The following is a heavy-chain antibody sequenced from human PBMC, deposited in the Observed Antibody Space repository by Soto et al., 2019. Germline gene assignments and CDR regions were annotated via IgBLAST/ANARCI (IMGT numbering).Heavy chain of an antibody. CDR1: RYTFTSYG. J-gene: IGHJ6*03. CDR3: ARDGIFGVVITDYYYYMDV. Sequence: ASVKVSCKASRYTFTSYGISWVRQAPGQGLEWMGWISACNGNTNYAQKLQGRVTMTTDTSTSTAYMELRSLRSDDTAVYYCARDGIFGVVITDYYYYMDVWGKGTTVTVSS. CDR2: ISACNGNT. D-gene: IGHD3-3*01. V-gene: IGHV1-18*01.